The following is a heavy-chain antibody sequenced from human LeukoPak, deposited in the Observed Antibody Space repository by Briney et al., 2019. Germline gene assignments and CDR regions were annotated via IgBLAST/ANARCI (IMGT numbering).Heavy chain of an antibody. Sequence: SETLSLTCAVYGGSFSGYYWSWIRQPPGKGLEWIGEINHSGSTNYNPSLKSRVTISVDTSKNQFSLKLSPVTAADTAVYYCARRGDYGGYKYFQHWGQGTLVTVSS. V-gene: IGHV4-34*01. CDR1: GGSFSGYY. J-gene: IGHJ1*01. CDR3: ARRGDYGGYKYFQH. CDR2: INHSGST. D-gene: IGHD4-17*01.